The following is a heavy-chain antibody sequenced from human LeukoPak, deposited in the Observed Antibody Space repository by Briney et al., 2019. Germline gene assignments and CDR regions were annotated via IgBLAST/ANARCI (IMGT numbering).Heavy chain of an antibody. D-gene: IGHD6-19*01. Sequence: PSETLSLTCTVSGGSISSYYWSWIRQPAGKGLEWIVRIYTSGSTNYNPSLKSRVTMSVDTSKNQFSLKLSSVTAADTAVYYCAREKSSGWYGDAFDIWGQGTMVTVSS. J-gene: IGHJ3*02. CDR3: AREKSSGWYGDAFDI. V-gene: IGHV4-4*07. CDR1: GGSISSYY. CDR2: IYTSGST.